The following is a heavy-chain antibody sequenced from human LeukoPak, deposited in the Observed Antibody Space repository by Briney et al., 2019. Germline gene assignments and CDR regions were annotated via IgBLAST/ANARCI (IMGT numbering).Heavy chain of an antibody. V-gene: IGHV4-30-2*01. J-gene: IGHJ2*01. CDR2: IYHSGST. Sequence: PSQTLSLTCAVAGGSISSGGYSWSWIRQPPGKGLEWIGYIYHSGSTYYNPSLKSRVTISVDRSKNQFSLKLSSVTAADTAVYYCARDGMTTVTPFDLWGRGTLVTVSS. D-gene: IGHD4-11*01. CDR1: GGSISSGGYS. CDR3: ARDGMTTVTPFDL.